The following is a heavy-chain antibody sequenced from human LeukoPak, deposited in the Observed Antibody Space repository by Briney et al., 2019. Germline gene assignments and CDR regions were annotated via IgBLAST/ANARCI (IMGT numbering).Heavy chain of an antibody. J-gene: IGHJ4*02. CDR1: GFTFSSYS. D-gene: IGHD3-22*01. CDR3: AKDQGFPDSSGYYSTPTPFDY. V-gene: IGHV3-21*04. Sequence: PGGSLRLSCAASGFTFSSYSMNWVRQAPGKGLEWVSSISSSSSYIYYADSVKGRFTISRDNSKNTLYLQMNSLRAEDTAVYYCAKDQGFPDSSGYYSTPTPFDYWGQGTLVTVSS. CDR2: ISSSSSYI.